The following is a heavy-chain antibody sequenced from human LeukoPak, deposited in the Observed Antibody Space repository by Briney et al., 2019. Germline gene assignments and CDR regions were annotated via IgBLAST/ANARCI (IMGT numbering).Heavy chain of an antibody. D-gene: IGHD4-17*01. J-gene: IGHJ4*02. CDR3: ARSPDYGDYVLYFFDS. Sequence: ALVKVSCKASGNTFTGYYMHWVRQAPGQGLEWMGWINPNSGDRNYAQKFQGRVTMTRDTAISTAYMELSRLTSDDTAVYHCARSPDYGDYVLYFFDSWGQGTLVTISS. CDR1: GNTFTGYY. CDR2: INPNSGDR. V-gene: IGHV1-2*02.